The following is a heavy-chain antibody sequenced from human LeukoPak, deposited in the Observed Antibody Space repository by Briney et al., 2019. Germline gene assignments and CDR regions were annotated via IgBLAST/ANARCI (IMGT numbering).Heavy chain of an antibody. V-gene: IGHV3-73*01. J-gene: IGHJ4*02. Sequence: PGGSLRLSCAASGFIFSGSAIHWVRQASGKGLEWVGRIRSKANNYATTYAASVKGRFTISRDDSKNTAYLQVNSLKTEDTAVYYCTRQIGDGYNLIAYWGQGTLVTVSS. CDR3: TRQIGDGYNLIAY. CDR1: GFIFSGSA. CDR2: IRSKANNYAT. D-gene: IGHD5-24*01.